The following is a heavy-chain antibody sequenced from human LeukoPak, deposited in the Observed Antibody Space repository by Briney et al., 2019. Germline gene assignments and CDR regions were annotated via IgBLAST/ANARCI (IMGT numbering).Heavy chain of an antibody. CDR1: GYSFTSYW. Sequence: GESLRISCKGSGYSFTSYWISWGRQMPGRGLEWMGRIDPSDSYTNYSPSFQGHVTISADKSISTAYLQWSSLKASDTAMYYCAREDPFKNWFDPWGQGTLVTVSS. CDR3: AREDPFKNWFDP. CDR2: IDPSDSYT. V-gene: IGHV5-10-1*01. J-gene: IGHJ5*02.